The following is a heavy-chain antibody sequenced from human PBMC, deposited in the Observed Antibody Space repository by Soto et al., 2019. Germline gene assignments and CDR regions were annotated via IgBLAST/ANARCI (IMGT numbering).Heavy chain of an antibody. Sequence: PGGSLRLSCAASGFTFSSYAMNWVRQAPGKGLEWVSHISGNGGSTYYADSVKGRFTISRDNSKNTLYPEMNSLRAEDTAVYYCAKEKIVAAKYYGMDVWGQGTTVTVSS. CDR1: GFTFSSYA. CDR2: ISGNGGST. D-gene: IGHD2-15*01. J-gene: IGHJ6*02. V-gene: IGHV3-23*01. CDR3: AKEKIVAAKYYGMDV.